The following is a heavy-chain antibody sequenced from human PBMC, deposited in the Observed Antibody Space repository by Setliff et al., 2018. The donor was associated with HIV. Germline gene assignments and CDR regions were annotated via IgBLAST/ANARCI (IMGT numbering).Heavy chain of an antibody. CDR1: GLTFSSYA. V-gene: IGHV3-33*08. J-gene: IGHJ4*02. Sequence: PGGSLRLSCAASGLTFSSYAMSWVRQAPGKGLEWVAFIRYDGSNKYYADSVKGRFTISRDNSKNTLYLQMNSLTAEDTAVYYCARMYSGYDWSPAGARTRYFDYWGQGTLVTVSS. CDR2: IRYDGSNK. D-gene: IGHD5-12*01. CDR3: ARMYSGYDWSPAGARTRYFDY.